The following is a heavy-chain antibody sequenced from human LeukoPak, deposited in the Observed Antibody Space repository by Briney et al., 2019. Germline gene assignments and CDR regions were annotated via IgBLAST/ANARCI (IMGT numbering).Heavy chain of an antibody. V-gene: IGHV4-4*07. CDR1: GGSISSYY. Sequence: TTSETLSLTRTVSGGSISSYYWSWIRHPAGKGLEWIGRIYTSGSTNYNPSLKSRVTMSVDTSKNQFSLKLSSVTAADTAVYYCARDRAYTPMGGIDYWGQGTLVTVSS. CDR3: ARDRAYTPMGGIDY. CDR2: IYTSGST. J-gene: IGHJ4*02. D-gene: IGHD5-18*01.